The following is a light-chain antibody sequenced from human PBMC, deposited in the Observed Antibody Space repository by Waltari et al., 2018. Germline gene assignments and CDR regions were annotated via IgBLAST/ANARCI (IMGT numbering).Light chain of an antibody. CDR3: SSYAGSNIVV. CDR2: EVT. J-gene: IGLJ2*01. CDR1: SSDVGGYNS. Sequence: QSALSQPPSASGSPGQSVTISCTGTSSDVGGYNSVSWSQQHPGKAPKFVIYEVTKRPSGVPDRFSGSKSGNTASLTVSGLQAEDEADYYCSSYAGSNIVVFGGGTKLTVL. V-gene: IGLV2-8*01.